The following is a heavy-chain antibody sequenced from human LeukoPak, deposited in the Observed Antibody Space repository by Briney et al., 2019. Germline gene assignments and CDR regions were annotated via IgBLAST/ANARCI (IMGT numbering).Heavy chain of an antibody. D-gene: IGHD1-26*01. J-gene: IGHJ5*02. CDR3: ARHGVGSPPTPYNWFDP. CDR2: IIPIFGTA. Sequence: ASVKVSCKASGGTFSSYAISWVRQAPGQGLEWMGGIIPIFGTANYAQKFQGRVTITADKSTSTAYMELSSLRSEDTAVYYCARHGVGSPPTPYNWFDPWGQGTLVTVSS. CDR1: GGTFSSYA. V-gene: IGHV1-69*06.